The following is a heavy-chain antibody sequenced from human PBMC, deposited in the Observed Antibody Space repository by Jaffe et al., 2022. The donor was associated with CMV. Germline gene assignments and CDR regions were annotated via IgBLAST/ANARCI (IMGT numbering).Heavy chain of an antibody. CDR3: ARDLSSGSYYMDV. J-gene: IGHJ6*03. V-gene: IGHV3-66*01. CDR2: IYSGGST. D-gene: IGHD2-15*01. CDR1: GFTVSSNY. Sequence: EVQLVESGGGLVQPGGSLRLSCAASGFTVSSNYMSWVRQAPGKGLEWVSVIYSGGSTYYADSVKGRFTISRDNSKNTLYLQMNSLRAEDTAVYYCARDLSSGSYYMDVWGKGTTVTVSS.